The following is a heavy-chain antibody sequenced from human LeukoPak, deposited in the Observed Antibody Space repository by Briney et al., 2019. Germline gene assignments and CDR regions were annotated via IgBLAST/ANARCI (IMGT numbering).Heavy chain of an antibody. J-gene: IGHJ4*02. D-gene: IGHD3-10*01. CDR3: TGSFGELTFFDY. V-gene: IGHV3-49*02. Sequence: GRFTISRDDSKSIAYLQMNGLKTEDTAVYYCTGSFGELTFFDYWGQGTLVTVSS.